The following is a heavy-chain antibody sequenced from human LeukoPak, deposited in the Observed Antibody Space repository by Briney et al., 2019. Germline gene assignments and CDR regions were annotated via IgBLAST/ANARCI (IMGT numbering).Heavy chain of an antibody. CDR3: ARDAVDTANAV. CDR2: INSDGSIT. V-gene: IGHV3-74*01. D-gene: IGHD5-18*01. CDR1: GFTFTIYW. J-gene: IGHJ6*02. Sequence: GGSLRLSCAASGFTFTIYWMHWVRQAPGKGLVWVSHINSDGSITSYADSVKGRFTISRDNAKNTLYLQMNSLRAEDTAVYYCARDAVDTANAVWGQGTTVTVSS.